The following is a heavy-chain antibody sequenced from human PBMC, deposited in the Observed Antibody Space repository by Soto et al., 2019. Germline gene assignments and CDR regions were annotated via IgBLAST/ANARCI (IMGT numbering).Heavy chain of an antibody. CDR3: AWNRGSYEYFDY. CDR1: GGSVSSGNYY. J-gene: IGHJ4*02. D-gene: IGHD1-26*01. V-gene: IGHV4-61*01. Sequence: QVQLQESGPGLVKPSETLSLTCTVSGGSVSSGNYYWSWIRQPPGKGLEWIGNIYYTGSTNYNPYLKSRDSISADTSKSQFSLKLSSVTAADTAVYYCAWNRGSYEYFDYWGQGTLVTVSS. CDR2: IYYTGST.